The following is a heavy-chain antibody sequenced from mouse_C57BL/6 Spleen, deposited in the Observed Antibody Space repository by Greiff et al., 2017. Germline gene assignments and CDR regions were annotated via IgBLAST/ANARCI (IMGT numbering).Heavy chain of an antibody. Sequence: QVQLQQPGAELVKPGASVKMSCKASGYTFTSYWITWVKQRPGQGLEWIGDIYPGSGSTNYNEKFKSKATLTVDTSSSTAYMQLSSLTSEDSAVYYCARRVYGSSYWDFDVWGTGTTVTVSS. CDR1: GYTFTSYW. V-gene: IGHV1-55*01. D-gene: IGHD1-1*01. J-gene: IGHJ1*03. CDR2: IYPGSGST. CDR3: ARRVYGSSYWDFDV.